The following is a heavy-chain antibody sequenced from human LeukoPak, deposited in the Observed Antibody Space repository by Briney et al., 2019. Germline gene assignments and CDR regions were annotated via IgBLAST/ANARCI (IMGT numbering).Heavy chain of an antibody. CDR1: GGSFSGYY. V-gene: IGHV4-34*01. J-gene: IGHJ5*02. CDR3: ARGPVAAAGRQGWFDP. CDR2: INHSGST. D-gene: IGHD6-13*01. Sequence: SETLSLTCAVYGGSFSGYYWSWIRQPPGKGLEWIGEINHSGSTNYNPSLKSRVTISVDTSKNQFSLKLSSVTAADTAVYHCARGPVAAAGRQGWFDPWGQGTLVTVSS.